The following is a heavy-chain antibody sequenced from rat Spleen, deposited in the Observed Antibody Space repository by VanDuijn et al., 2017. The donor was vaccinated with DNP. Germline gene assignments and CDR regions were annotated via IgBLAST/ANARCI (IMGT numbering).Heavy chain of an antibody. J-gene: IGHJ2*01. Sequence: EVQLVESGGGLVQPGRSMKLSCAASGFTFSNYDMAWVRQAPKKGLEWVATISYDGSSTYFGDSVKGRFTISRDNANRTLYLQMDSLRSEDTATYYCARHRAIAAIWDYWGQGVMVTVSS. CDR2: ISYDGSST. V-gene: IGHV5-22*01. D-gene: IGHD1-2*01. CDR3: ARHRAIAAIWDY. CDR1: GFTFSNYD.